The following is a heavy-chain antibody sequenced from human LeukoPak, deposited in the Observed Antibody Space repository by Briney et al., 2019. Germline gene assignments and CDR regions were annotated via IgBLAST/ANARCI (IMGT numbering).Heavy chain of an antibody. J-gene: IGHJ4*02. CDR2: ISGSGTDT. V-gene: IGHV3-23*01. CDR1: GFTFSSYA. CDR3: AKGGGSSCYSPSDY. Sequence: GGSLRLSCGGSGFTFSSYAMSWVRQAPGKGLEWVSAISGSGTDTFYANSVKGRFTISRDNPKNTLYLQMNSLRAENTAVYYCAKGGGSSCYSPSDYWGQGTLVTVSS. D-gene: IGHD2-15*01.